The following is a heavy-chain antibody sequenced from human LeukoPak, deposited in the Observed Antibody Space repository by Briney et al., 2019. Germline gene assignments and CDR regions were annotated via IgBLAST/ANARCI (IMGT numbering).Heavy chain of an antibody. CDR2: IYTTVTI. D-gene: IGHD1-7*01. CDR3: ASQDLWHYKHDH. J-gene: IGHJ4*02. Sequence: PSETPSLTCTVSGGSITSYYWHWIRQPAGKGLEWIGRIYTTVTINYNPSLKSRVTMSVDTSKNQFSLKLTSVTAADTAVYYCASQDLWHYKHDHWGQGTLVTVSP. CDR1: GGSITSYY. V-gene: IGHV4-4*07.